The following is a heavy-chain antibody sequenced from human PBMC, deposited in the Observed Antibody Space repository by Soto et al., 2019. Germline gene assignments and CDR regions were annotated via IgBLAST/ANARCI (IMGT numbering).Heavy chain of an antibody. CDR1: VFTFSDYY. CDR2: ISSSGSTI. Sequence: GGSLLVSCASSVFTFSDYYMSWIRQAPGKGLEWVSYISSSGSTIYYADSVKGRFTISRDNAKNSLYLQMNSLRAEDTAVYYCARDRNWLDYWGQGTLVTVSS. CDR3: ARDRNWLDY. V-gene: IGHV3-11*01. D-gene: IGHD1-1*01. J-gene: IGHJ4*02.